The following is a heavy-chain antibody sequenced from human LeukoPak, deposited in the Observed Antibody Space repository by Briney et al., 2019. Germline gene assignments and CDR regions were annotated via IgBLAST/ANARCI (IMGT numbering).Heavy chain of an antibody. D-gene: IGHD3-3*01. J-gene: IGHJ5*02. CDR2: MNPNSGNT. Sequence: ASVKVSCKASGGTFSSYATSWVRQATGQGLEWMGWMNPNSGNTGYAQKFQGRVTMTRNTSISTAYMELSSLRSEDTAVYYCARGWVYDFWSGYYTAFDPWGQGTLVTVSS. CDR1: GGTFSSYA. CDR3: ARGWVYDFWSGYYTAFDP. V-gene: IGHV1-8*02.